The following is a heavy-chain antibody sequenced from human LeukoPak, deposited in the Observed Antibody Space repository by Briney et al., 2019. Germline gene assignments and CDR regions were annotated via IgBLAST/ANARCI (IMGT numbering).Heavy chain of an antibody. D-gene: IGHD2-21*01. CDR3: ARGPHIDYLDY. J-gene: IGHJ4*02. CDR1: GYTFTVYN. V-gene: IGHV1-2*02. Sequence: GASVKVSCKAAGYTFTVYNMHWVRQAPGQGVEWMGWINPKSGGTNYAQKFQGRVIKTRDTSITTAYMELSRLRSDDTAVYYCARGPHIDYLDYWGQGALVGVSS. CDR2: INPKSGGT.